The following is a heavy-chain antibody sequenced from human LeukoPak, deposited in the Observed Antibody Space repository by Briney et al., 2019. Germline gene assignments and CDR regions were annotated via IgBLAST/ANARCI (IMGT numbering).Heavy chain of an antibody. CDR3: ARGGSGWYGNNWFDP. Sequence: ASLKVSCKASGYTFTSYDINWVREATGPGLEWMGWMNPNSGNTGYAQKFQGRVTMTRNTSISTAYMELSSLRSEDTAVYYCARGGSGWYGNNWFDPWGQGTLSPSPQ. V-gene: IGHV1-8*01. CDR1: GYTFTSYD. CDR2: MNPNSGNT. J-gene: IGHJ5*02. D-gene: IGHD6-19*01.